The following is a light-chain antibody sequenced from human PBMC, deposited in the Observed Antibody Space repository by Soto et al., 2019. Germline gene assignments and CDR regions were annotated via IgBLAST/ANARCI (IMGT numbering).Light chain of an antibody. V-gene: IGKV3-11*01. CDR1: QRVTKY. J-gene: IGKJ2*03. Sequence: EIVLTQSPASLSLSPGERATLSCRASQRVTKYLAWYQQKPGQAPRLLIYDASNRATGVPARFSGSGSGTDFTLTISSLQPEDFAVYYCQQRSSWYSFGQGTKLEIK. CDR3: QQRSSWYS. CDR2: DAS.